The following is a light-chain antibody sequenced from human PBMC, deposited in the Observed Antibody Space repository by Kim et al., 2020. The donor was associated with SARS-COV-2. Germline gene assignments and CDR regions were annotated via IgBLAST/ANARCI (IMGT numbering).Light chain of an antibody. CDR3: CSYAGSYTWV. CDR1: SSDVGGYTS. CDR2: DVR. V-gene: IGLV2-11*01. J-gene: IGLJ3*02. Sequence: GQSVTISCTGTSSDVGGYTSVSWYQHHPGKAPKVMIYDVRKRPSGVPDRFSGSKSGNTASLTISGLQAEDEAEYYCCSYAGSYTWVFGGGTQLTVL.